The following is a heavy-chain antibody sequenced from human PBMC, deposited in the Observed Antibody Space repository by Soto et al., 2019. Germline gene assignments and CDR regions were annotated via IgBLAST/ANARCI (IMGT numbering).Heavy chain of an antibody. Sequence: HVQLVESGGGVVQPGRSLRLSCAASGFTFSSYAMHWVRQAPGKGLEWVAVISYDGSNKYYADSVKGRFTISRDNSKNTLYLQMNSLRAEDTAVYYCARGVYYYDSSGYYQTYYFDYWGQGTLVTVSS. J-gene: IGHJ4*02. V-gene: IGHV3-30-3*01. D-gene: IGHD3-22*01. CDR2: ISYDGSNK. CDR3: ARGVYYYDSSGYYQTYYFDY. CDR1: GFTFSSYA.